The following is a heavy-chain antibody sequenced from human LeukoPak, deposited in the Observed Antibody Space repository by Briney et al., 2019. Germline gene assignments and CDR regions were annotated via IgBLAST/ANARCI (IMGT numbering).Heavy chain of an antibody. CDR3: AKDELRFLEWLLSRMDV. Sequence: GRSLRLSCAASGFTFSSYGMHWVRQAPGKGLEWVAVISYDGSNKYYADSVKGRFTISRDSSKNTLYLQMNSLRAEDTAVYYCAKDELRFLEWLLSRMDVWGQGTTVTVSS. CDR2: ISYDGSNK. V-gene: IGHV3-30*18. CDR1: GFTFSSYG. D-gene: IGHD3-3*01. J-gene: IGHJ6*02.